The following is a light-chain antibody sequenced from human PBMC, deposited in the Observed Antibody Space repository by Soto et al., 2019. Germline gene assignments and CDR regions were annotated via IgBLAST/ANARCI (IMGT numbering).Light chain of an antibody. Sequence: EVVLTQSPATLSLSPGERATLSCRASQSVITYLAWYQQRPGQAPRLLIYDASNRATAIPARFSGSGSGTDFTLTISSLEPEDFAVYYCQQRSNWPLTFGGGTKVDIK. CDR1: QSVITY. J-gene: IGKJ4*01. V-gene: IGKV3-11*01. CDR2: DAS. CDR3: QQRSNWPLT.